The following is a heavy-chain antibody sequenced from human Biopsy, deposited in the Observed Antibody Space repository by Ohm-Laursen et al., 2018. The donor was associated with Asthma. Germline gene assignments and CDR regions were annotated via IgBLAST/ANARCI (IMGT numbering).Heavy chain of an antibody. CDR1: GGSMSSSSYS. J-gene: IGHJ4*02. CDR3: ARHWNWGSFFDY. CDR2: ISYTGNT. D-gene: IGHD7-27*01. V-gene: IGHV4-39*01. Sequence: GTLSLTCAVSGGSMSSSSYSWGWIRQPPGKGLEWIGSISYTGNTDIPSLRSRVTLSVDTSKNNFSLKLPSVTAADTAVFYCARHWNWGSFFDYWGQGMLVTVSS.